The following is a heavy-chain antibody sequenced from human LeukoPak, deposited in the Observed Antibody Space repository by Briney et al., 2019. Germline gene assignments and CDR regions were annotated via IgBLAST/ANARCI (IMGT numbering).Heavy chain of an antibody. J-gene: IGHJ6*02. Sequence: GGSLRLSCAASGFTFSSYSMNWVRQAPGKGLEWVSYISSSSSTIYYADSVKGRFTISRDNARNSLYLQMNSLRAEDTAVYYCARDGYSYGPRGYYYYGMDVWGQGTTVTVSS. CDR3: ARDGYSYGPRGYYYYGMDV. V-gene: IGHV3-48*01. CDR1: GFTFSSYS. CDR2: ISSSSSTI. D-gene: IGHD5-18*01.